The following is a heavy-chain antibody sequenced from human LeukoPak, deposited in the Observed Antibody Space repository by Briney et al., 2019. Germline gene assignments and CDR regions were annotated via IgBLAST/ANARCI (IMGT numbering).Heavy chain of an antibody. V-gene: IGHV1-69*04. CDR3: AREMSYGSGSYCIDY. J-gene: IGHJ4*02. Sequence: GASVKVSCKASGGTFISYAISWVRQAPGQGLEWMGRIIPILDIANYAQKLQGRVTITADKSTSTAYTELSSLRSEDTAVYYCAREMSYGSGSYCIDYWGQGTLVTVSS. CDR1: GGTFISYA. CDR2: IIPILDIA. D-gene: IGHD3-10*01.